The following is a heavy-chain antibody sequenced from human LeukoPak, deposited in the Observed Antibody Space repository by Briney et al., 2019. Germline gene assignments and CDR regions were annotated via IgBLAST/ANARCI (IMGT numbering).Heavy chain of an antibody. CDR1: GASISSYY. CDR2: VFHSGSD. J-gene: IGHJ3*02. CDR3: AGYSGSLYSHALDI. D-gene: IGHD1-26*01. Sequence: PSETLSLTCTVSGASISSYYWGWIRQPPGKGLEWIGYVFHSGSDSYNPSLKSRVAISLDTSKKRFSLKLTSVTAADTAIYYCAGYSGSLYSHALDIWGQGTRVTVSS. V-gene: IGHV4-59*03.